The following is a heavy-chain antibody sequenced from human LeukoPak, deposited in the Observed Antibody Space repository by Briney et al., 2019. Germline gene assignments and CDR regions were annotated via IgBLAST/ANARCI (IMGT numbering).Heavy chain of an antibody. Sequence: GGSLRLSCAASGLTLSNAWMTWVRQAPGKGLEWVARIKSKTDGGIKDYAAPVKGTFTISRDDSENTVYLQMNSLKIEDTAVHYCATGRSGYFDSWGQETLIFVSS. V-gene: IGHV3-15*01. CDR2: IKSKTDGGIK. J-gene: IGHJ4*02. CDR1: GLTLSNAW. CDR3: ATGRSGYFDS.